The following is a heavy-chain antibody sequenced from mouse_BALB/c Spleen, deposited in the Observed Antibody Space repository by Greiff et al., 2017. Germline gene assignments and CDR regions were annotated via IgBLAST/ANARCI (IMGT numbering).Heavy chain of an antibody. CDR2: ISSGGST. Sequence: EVKLMESGGGLVKPGGSLKLSCAASGFTFSSYAMSWVRQTPEKRLEWVASISSGGSTYYPDSVKGRFTISRDNARNILYLQMSSLRSEDTAMYYCARNYDYDLYAMDYWGQGTSVTVSS. D-gene: IGHD2-4*01. J-gene: IGHJ4*01. CDR3: ARNYDYDLYAMDY. V-gene: IGHV5-6-5*01. CDR1: GFTFSSYA.